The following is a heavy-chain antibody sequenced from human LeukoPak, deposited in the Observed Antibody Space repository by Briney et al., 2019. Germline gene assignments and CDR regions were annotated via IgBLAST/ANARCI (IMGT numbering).Heavy chain of an antibody. V-gene: IGHV4-34*01. D-gene: IGHD2-8*01. CDR2: INHSGST. CDR1: GGSFSGYY. CDR3: ARSPGWGMCMDV. J-gene: IGHJ6*02. Sequence: SETLSLTCAVYGGSFSGYYWSWIRQPPGKGLEWIGEINHSGSTNYNPSLKSRVTISVDTSKNQFSLKLSSVTAADTAVYYCARSPGWGMCMDVWGQGTTVTVSS.